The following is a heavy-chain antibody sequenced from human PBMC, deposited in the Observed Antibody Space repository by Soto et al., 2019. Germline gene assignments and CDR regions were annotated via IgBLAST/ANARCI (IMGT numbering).Heavy chain of an antibody. CDR3: ASLPAMPLYYYYYGMDV. CDR1: GGSFSGYY. Sequence: PSETLSLTCAVYGGSFSGYYWSWIRQPPGKGLEWIGEINHSGSTNYNPSLKSRVTISVGTSKNQFSLKLSSVTAADTAVYYCASLPAMPLYYYYYGMDVWGQGTTVTVSS. CDR2: INHSGST. J-gene: IGHJ6*02. D-gene: IGHD2-2*01. V-gene: IGHV4-34*01.